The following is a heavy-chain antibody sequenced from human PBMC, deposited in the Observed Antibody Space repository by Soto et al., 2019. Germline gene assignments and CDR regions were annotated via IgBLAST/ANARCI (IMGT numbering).Heavy chain of an antibody. CDR2: ISGSSDYI. D-gene: IGHD6-19*01. Sequence: EVQLVESGGGLVKPGGSLRLSCAASGFTFRTYSMNWVRQAPGKGLEWVSSISGSSDYIYYADSVKGRFTISRDNAKNSLYLQVNSLRAEDTAVYFCARKEQWLRNSFDFWGQGTLVTVSS. V-gene: IGHV3-21*01. CDR1: GFTFRTYS. CDR3: ARKEQWLRNSFDF. J-gene: IGHJ4*02.